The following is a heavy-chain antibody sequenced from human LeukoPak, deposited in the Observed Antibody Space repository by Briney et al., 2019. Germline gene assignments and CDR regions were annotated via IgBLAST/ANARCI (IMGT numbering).Heavy chain of an antibody. Sequence: SVKVSCKASGGTFSSYAISWVRQAPGQGLEWMGRLIPILGIANYAQKFQGRVTITADKSTSTAYMELSSLRSEDTAVYYCAREAVAGFNWGQGTLVTVSS. V-gene: IGHV1-69*04. CDR3: AREAVAGFN. D-gene: IGHD6-19*01. CDR2: LIPILGIA. J-gene: IGHJ4*02. CDR1: GGTFSSYA.